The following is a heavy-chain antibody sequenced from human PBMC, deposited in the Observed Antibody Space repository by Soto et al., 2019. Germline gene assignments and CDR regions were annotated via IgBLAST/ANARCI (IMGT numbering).Heavy chain of an antibody. J-gene: IGHJ5*02. Sequence: PSETMSLTCTVSGGSISSYYWSWIRQPPVKGLEWIGYIYYSGSTNYNPSLKSRVTISVDTSKNQFSLKLSSVTAADTAVYYCARTRLDTARALRDNWFDPWGQGTLVTVSS. CDR1: GGSISSYY. CDR2: IYYSGST. CDR3: ARTRLDTARALRDNWFDP. D-gene: IGHD5-18*01. V-gene: IGHV4-59*01.